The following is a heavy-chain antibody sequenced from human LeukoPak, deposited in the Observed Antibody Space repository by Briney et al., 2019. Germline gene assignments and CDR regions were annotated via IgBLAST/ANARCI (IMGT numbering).Heavy chain of an antibody. J-gene: IGHJ6*02. V-gene: IGHV4-31*03. CDR3: ARGYGSGDYYGMDV. CDR2: IDYSGST. CDR1: GGSLSRGGYY. Sequence: SQTLSLTCTVSGGSLSRGGYYCSWVRQHRGKGLEWIGYIDYSGSTYYNPSLKRRVSISVDTSRNQFSLKLSSVTAADTAVYYCARGYGSGDYYGMDVWGQGTTVTVSS. D-gene: IGHD3-10*01.